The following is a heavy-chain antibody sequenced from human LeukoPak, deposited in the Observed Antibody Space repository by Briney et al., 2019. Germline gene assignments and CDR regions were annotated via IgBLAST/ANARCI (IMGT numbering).Heavy chain of an antibody. CDR2: IYYSGST. Sequence: SETLSLTCTVSGGSISSYYWSWIRQPPGKGLEWIGYIYYSGSTNYNPSLKSRVPISVDTSKNQFSLKLSSVTAADTAVYYCARSPGSSSWDKFDYWGQGTLVTVS. CDR1: GGSISSYY. D-gene: IGHD6-13*01. V-gene: IGHV4-59*01. CDR3: ARSPGSSSWDKFDY. J-gene: IGHJ4*02.